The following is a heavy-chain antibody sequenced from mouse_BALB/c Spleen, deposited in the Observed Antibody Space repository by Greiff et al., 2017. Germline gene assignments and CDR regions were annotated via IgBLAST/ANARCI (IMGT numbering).Heavy chain of an antibody. CDR1: GYSITSGYY. D-gene: IGHD1-2*01. CDR3: ATSLLRLRGYFDY. J-gene: IGHJ2*01. CDR2: ISYDGSN. V-gene: IGHV3-6*02. Sequence: EVKLQESGPGLVKPSQSLSLTCSVTGYSITSGYYWNWIRQFPGNKLEWMGYISYDGSNNYNPSLKNRISITRDTSKNQFFLKLNSVTTEDTATYYCATSLLRLRGYFDYWGQGTTLTVSS.